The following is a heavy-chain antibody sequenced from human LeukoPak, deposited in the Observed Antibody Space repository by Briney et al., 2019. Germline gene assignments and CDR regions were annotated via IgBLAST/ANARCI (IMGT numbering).Heavy chain of an antibody. V-gene: IGHV1-69*01. J-gene: IGHJ5*02. CDR1: GGTFSSYA. Sequence: GSSVKVSCKASGGTFSSYAISWVRQAPGQGLEWMGGIIPIFGTANYAQKFQGRATITADESTSTAYMELSSLRSEDTAVYYCARDRTAAGTGWFDPWGQGTLVTVSS. D-gene: IGHD6-13*01. CDR3: ARDRTAAGTGWFDP. CDR2: IIPIFGTA.